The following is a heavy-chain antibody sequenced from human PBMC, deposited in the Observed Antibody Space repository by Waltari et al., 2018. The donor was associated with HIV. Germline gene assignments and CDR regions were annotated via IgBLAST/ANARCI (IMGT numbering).Heavy chain of an antibody. D-gene: IGHD4-17*01. CDR1: GFTFSSYE. CDR3: ARDPSYGDSPGY. Sequence: EVQLVESGGGWVQPGGSLRLSCAASGFTFSSYEMNWFRQAPGAGVEWVSYIRSSGSTIYYADSVKGRFTISRDNAKNSLYLQMNSLRAEDTAVYYCARDPSYGDSPGYWGQGTLVTVSS. CDR2: IRSSGSTI. J-gene: IGHJ4*02. V-gene: IGHV3-48*03.